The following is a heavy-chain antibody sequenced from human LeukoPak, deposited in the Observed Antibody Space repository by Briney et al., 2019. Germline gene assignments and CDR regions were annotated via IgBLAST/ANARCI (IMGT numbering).Heavy chain of an antibody. D-gene: IGHD6-19*01. J-gene: IGHJ4*02. CDR1: GFTFSSYS. Sequence: PGGSLRLSCAASGFTFSSYSMNWVRRAPGKGLEWVSSISSSSSYIYYADSVKGRFTISRDNAKNSLYLQMNSLRAEDTAVYYCARASTSGWLVTDWGQGTLVTVSS. CDR3: ARASTSGWLVTD. CDR2: ISSSSSYI. V-gene: IGHV3-21*01.